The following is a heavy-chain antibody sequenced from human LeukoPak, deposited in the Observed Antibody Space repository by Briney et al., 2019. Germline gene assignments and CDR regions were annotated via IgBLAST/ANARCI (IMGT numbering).Heavy chain of an antibody. D-gene: IGHD3-16*02. V-gene: IGHV3-23*01. J-gene: IGHJ4*02. CDR1: GFTFSSYA. Sequence: GGSLRLSCAASGFTFSSYAMSWVRQAPGKGLEWVSGISGSGYSYYAGSVQGRFTISRDNSKKTLNLQMNNLRAEDTAVYYCAKGTASVSDYDYVWGTYRRGYPSSGYSDYWGQGTLVTVSS. CDR2: ISGSGYS. CDR3: AKGTASVSDYDYVWGTYRRGYPSSGYSDY.